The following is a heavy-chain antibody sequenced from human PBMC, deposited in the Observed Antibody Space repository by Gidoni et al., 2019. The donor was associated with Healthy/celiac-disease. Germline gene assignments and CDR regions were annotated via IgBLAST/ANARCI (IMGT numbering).Heavy chain of an antibody. J-gene: IGHJ4*02. Sequence: QITLKESGPTLVKPTQTLTLTCTFSGFSLSTRGVGVGWLRQPPGKALEWLVLIYWDDDKRYSPSLKSRLTITKDTSKNQVVLTMTNMDPVDTATYYCAHSHNYYDSSGYFDYFDYWGQGTLVTVSS. CDR2: IYWDDDK. V-gene: IGHV2-5*02. D-gene: IGHD3-22*01. CDR1: GFSLSTRGVG. CDR3: AHSHNYYDSSGYFDYFDY.